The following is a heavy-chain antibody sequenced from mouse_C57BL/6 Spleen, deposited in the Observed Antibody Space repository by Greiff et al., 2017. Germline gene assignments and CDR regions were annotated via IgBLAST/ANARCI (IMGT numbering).Heavy chain of an antibody. V-gene: IGHV5-4*01. CDR3: ARGDGYSGHFDY. CDR2: ISDGGSYT. D-gene: IGHD2-3*01. J-gene: IGHJ2*01. CDR1: GFTFSSYA. Sequence: EVHLVESGGGLVKPGGSLKLSCAASGFTFSSYAMSWVRQTPEKRLEWVATISDGGSYTYYPDNVKGRFTISRDNAKNNLYLQMSHLKSEDTAMYYCARGDGYSGHFDYWGQGTTLTVSS.